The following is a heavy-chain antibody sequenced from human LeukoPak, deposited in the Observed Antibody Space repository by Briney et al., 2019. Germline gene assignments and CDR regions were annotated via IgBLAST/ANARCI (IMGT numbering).Heavy chain of an antibody. Sequence: SETLSLTCTVSGGSISSGSYYWSRIRQPAGKGLEWIGRIYTSGSTNYNPSLKSRVTISVDTSKNQFSLKLSSVTAADTAVYYCARGTVVAYYYMDVWGKGTTVTISS. J-gene: IGHJ6*03. CDR2: IYTSGST. V-gene: IGHV4-61*02. CDR3: ARGTVVAYYYMDV. CDR1: GGSISSGSYY. D-gene: IGHD2-15*01.